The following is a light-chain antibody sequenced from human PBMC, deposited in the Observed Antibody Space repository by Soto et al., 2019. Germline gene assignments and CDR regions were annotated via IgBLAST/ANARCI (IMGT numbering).Light chain of an antibody. J-gene: IGKJ1*01. CDR2: GAS. CDR1: QTVPGNY. CDR3: HQYTSPPWT. Sequence: ELVLTQSPDTLSLSPGERATLSCRASQTVPGNYLAWFQQKPGQAPRLLIYGASSRAPAIPDRFRGSGSGADFTLTISRLESEDFAIYYCHQYTSPPWTVGQGTRVE. V-gene: IGKV3-20*01.